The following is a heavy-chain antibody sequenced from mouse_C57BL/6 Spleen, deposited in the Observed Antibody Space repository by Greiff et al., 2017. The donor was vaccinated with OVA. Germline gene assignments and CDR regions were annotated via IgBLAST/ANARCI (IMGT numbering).Heavy chain of an antibody. J-gene: IGHJ1*03. CDR3: TRFITSPYWYFDV. CDR2: IDPETGGT. Sequence: VQLQQSGAELVRPGASVTLSCKASGYTFTDYEMHWVKQTPVPGLEWIGAIDPETGGTAYNQKFKGKAILTADKSSSTAYMELRSLTSEDSAVYYCTRFITSPYWYFDVWGTGTTVTVSS. CDR1: GYTFTDYE. D-gene: IGHD1-1*01. V-gene: IGHV1-15*01.